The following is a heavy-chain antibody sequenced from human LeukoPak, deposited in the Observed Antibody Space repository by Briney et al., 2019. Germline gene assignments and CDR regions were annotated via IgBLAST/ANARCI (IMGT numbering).Heavy chain of an antibody. CDR3: AREGSRRLYMDV. V-gene: IGHV4-4*02. CDR2: IYHSGSS. Sequence: SGTLSLTCAVSGGSISTGNWWSWVRQSPDKGLEWIGEIYHSGSSNYNPSLKSRVTMSIDNSKHHFSLSLTSVTAADTAVYYCAREGSRRLYMDVWARGTTVTVSS. J-gene: IGHJ6*03. CDR1: GGSISTGNW. D-gene: IGHD6-25*01.